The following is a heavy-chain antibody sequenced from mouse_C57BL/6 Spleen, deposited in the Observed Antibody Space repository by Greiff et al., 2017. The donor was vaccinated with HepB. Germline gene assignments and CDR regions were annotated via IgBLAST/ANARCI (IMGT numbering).Heavy chain of an antibody. V-gene: IGHV5-4*03. D-gene: IGHD2-5*01. Sequence: EVKVVESGGGLVKPGGSLKLSCAASGFTFSSYAMSWVRQTPEKRLEWVATISAGGSYTYYPDNVKGRFTISRDNAKNILYLQMSHLKSEDTAMYYCARGYSNYGYWGQGTTLTVSS. CDR2: ISAGGSYT. J-gene: IGHJ2*01. CDR1: GFTFSSYA. CDR3: ARGYSNYGY.